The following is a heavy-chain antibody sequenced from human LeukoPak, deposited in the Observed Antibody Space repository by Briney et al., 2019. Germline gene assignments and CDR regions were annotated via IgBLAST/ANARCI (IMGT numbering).Heavy chain of an antibody. Sequence: LSGGSLRLSCAASGFTFSGYSMNRVRQAPGKGLEWVSGITWNSDSTGYGDSVKGRFTISRDNAKNSLYLEMNSLRAEDTAFYYCVKGLYYDILTGNWFDPWGQGTLVTVSS. CDR2: ITWNSDST. J-gene: IGHJ5*02. CDR3: VKGLYYDILTGNWFDP. V-gene: IGHV3-9*01. CDR1: GFTFSGYS. D-gene: IGHD3-9*01.